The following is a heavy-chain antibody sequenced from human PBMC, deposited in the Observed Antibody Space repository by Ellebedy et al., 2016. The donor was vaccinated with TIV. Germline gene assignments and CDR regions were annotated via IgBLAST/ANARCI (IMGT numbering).Heavy chain of an antibody. J-gene: IGHJ4*02. V-gene: IGHV3-21*04. CDR3: VTWGQSYGR. CDR1: GFTFSRYT. D-gene: IGHD3-16*01. CDR2: ITSTSGTM. Sequence: GESLKISCAASGFTFSRYTMTWVRQAPGKGLEWVSSITSTSGTMYYAASVQGRFTSSRDNAKRSLFLQMNSLRVNDTAVYYCVTWGQSYGRWGKGSLVTMSS.